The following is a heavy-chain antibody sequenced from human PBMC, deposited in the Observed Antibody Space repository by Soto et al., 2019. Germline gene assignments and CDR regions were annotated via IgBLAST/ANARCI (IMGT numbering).Heavy chain of an antibody. CDR1: GGSFSGYY. CDR3: ARDHSSYCSSTSCYAGLDY. V-gene: IGHV4-34*01. CDR2: INHSGST. Sequence: SETLSLTCSVYGGSFSGYYWSWIRQPPGKGLEWIGEINHSGSTNYNPSLKSRVTISVDTSKNQFSLKLSSVTAADTAVYYCARDHSSYCSSTSCYAGLDYWGQGTLVTVSS. J-gene: IGHJ4*02. D-gene: IGHD2-2*01.